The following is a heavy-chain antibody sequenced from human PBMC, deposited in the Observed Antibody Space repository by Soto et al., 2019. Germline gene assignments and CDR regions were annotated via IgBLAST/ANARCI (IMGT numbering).Heavy chain of an antibody. Sequence: PGGSLRLSCAASGFTFSSYAMHWVRQAPGKGLEWVAGISYDGNNKYYADSVKGRFTISRDNSKNTMYLQMNSLRAEDTAVFYCASDEVDTAMFPLDYWGQRTLVTVSS. CDR2: ISYDGNNK. CDR3: ASDEVDTAMFPLDY. J-gene: IGHJ4*02. CDR1: GFTFSSYA. D-gene: IGHD5-18*01. V-gene: IGHV3-30-3*01.